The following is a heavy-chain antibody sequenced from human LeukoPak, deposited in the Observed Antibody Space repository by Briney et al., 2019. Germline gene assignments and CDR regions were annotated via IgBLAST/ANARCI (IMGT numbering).Heavy chain of an antibody. Sequence: SETLSLTCDVSGGSITGNTYYWGWIRQPPGKGLEWIGTIYYSGSTYYRPSLKSRVTISMDRSKNQISLKMASVTAADTAIFYWARRRYDSSTYNFDSWGPGTLVTVSS. D-gene: IGHD3-22*01. CDR1: GGSITGNTYY. CDR2: IYYSGST. CDR3: ARRRYDSSTYNFDS. J-gene: IGHJ4*02. V-gene: IGHV4-39*01.